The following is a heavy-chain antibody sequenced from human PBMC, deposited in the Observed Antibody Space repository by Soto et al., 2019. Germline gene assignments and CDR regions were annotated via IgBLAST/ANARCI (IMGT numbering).Heavy chain of an antibody. J-gene: IGHJ5*02. CDR3: AKDSFVGLLLSNWFDP. Sequence: PGGSVGQCVEAAEVTFSVDAMILVRKHLGKGLEWVSAISGSGGSTYYADSVKGRFTFSRDNSKNTLYLQMNSLRAEDTAVYYCAKDSFVGLLLSNWFDPWGQGTLVTVSS. D-gene: IGHD1-26*01. CDR2: ISGSGGST. CDR1: EVTFSVDA. V-gene: IGHV3-23*01.